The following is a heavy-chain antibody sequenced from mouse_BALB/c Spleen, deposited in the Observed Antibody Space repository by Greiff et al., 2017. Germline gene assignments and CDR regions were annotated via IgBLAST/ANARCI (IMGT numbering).Heavy chain of an antibody. CDR2: ISSGGST. D-gene: IGHD1-2*01. J-gene: IGHJ4*01. CDR3: ARGGGFITTATEAMDY. Sequence: EVQGVESGGGLVKPGGSLKLSCAASGFTFSSYAMSWVRQTPEKRLEWVASISSGGSTYYPDSVKGRFTISRDNARNILYLQMSSLRSEDTAMYYCARGGGFITTATEAMDYWGQGTSVTVSS. CDR1: GFTFSSYA. V-gene: IGHV5-6-5*01.